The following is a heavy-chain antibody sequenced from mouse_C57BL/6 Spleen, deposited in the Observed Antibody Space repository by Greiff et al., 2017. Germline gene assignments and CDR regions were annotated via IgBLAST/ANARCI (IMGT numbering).Heavy chain of an antibody. D-gene: IGHD2-3*01. V-gene: IGHV1-52*01. Sequence: QVQLQQPGAELVRPGSSVKLSCKASGYTFTSYWMHWVKQRPIQGLEWIGNIDPSDSETHYNQKFKDKATLTVDKSSSTAYMKLSSLTSEDSAVYYCARGDGYYEFAYWGQGTLVTVSA. J-gene: IGHJ3*01. CDR3: ARGDGYYEFAY. CDR2: IDPSDSET. CDR1: GYTFTSYW.